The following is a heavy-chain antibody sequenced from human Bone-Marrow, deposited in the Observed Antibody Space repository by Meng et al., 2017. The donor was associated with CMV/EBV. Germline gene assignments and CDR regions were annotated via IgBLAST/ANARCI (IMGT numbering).Heavy chain of an antibody. J-gene: IGHJ6*02. CDR2: IWYDGSNK. CDR3: AKACDFWSGYSNYGMDG. V-gene: IGHV3-33*06. Sequence: GESLKISCAASGFTFSSYGMHWVRQAPGKGLEWVAVIWYDGSNKYYADSVKGRFTISRDNSKNTLYLQMNSLRAEDTAVYYCAKACDFWSGYSNYGMDGWGQGTTVTVSS. D-gene: IGHD3-3*01. CDR1: GFTFSSYG.